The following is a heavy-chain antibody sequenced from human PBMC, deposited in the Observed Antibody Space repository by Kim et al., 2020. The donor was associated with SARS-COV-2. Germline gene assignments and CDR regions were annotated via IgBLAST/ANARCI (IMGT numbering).Heavy chain of an antibody. CDR2: INHSGST. CDR3: ARFRPSSLLNYGSGSYIETLYLDY. V-gene: IGHV4-34*01. D-gene: IGHD3-10*01. CDR1: GGSFSGYY. Sequence: SETLSLTCAVYGGSFSGYYWSWIRQPPGKGLEWIGEINHSGSTNYNPSLKSRVTISVDTSKNQFSLKLSSVTAADTAVYYCARFRPSSLLNYGSGSYIETLYLDYWGQGTLVTVSS. J-gene: IGHJ4*02.